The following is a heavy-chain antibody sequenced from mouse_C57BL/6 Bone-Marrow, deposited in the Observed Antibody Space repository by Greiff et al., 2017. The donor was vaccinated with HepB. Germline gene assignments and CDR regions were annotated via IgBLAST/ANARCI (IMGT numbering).Heavy chain of an antibody. J-gene: IGHJ3*01. V-gene: IGHV1-54*01. CDR1: GYAFTNYL. D-gene: IGHD2-4*01. Sequence: QVQLLQSGADLVRPGTSVKVSCKASGYAFTNYLIEWVRQTPGKGLEWIGVINTGSGGTNYNEKFKGKATMTADNSASTAYMQISSLTSEDSAVYFWAREGYDYDVGFAYWGQGTLVTVSA. CDR3: AREGYDYDVGFAY. CDR2: INTGSGGT.